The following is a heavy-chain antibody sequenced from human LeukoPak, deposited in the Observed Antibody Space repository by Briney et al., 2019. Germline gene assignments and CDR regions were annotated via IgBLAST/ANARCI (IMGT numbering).Heavy chain of an antibody. V-gene: IGHV1-18*01. CDR1: GYTFTNYG. CDR3: ARAPPSTVTTPLYDY. J-gene: IGHJ4*02. D-gene: IGHD4-17*01. Sequence: ASVKVSCKASGYTFTNYGISWVRQAPGQGLEWMGWISAYNGNTNYAQKFQGRVTITADKSTSTAYMELSSLRSEDTAVYYCARAPPSTVTTPLYDYWGQGTLVTVSS. CDR2: ISAYNGNT.